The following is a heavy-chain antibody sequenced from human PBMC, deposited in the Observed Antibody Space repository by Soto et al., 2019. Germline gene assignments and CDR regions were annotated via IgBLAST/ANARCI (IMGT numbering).Heavy chain of an antibody. V-gene: IGHV3-21*06. CDR3: HCSSFV. J-gene: IGHJ4*02. CDR2: ITPSSNYI. D-gene: IGHD6-6*01. CDR1: GFTFSSYT. Sequence: EVQLVESGGGLVKPGGSLRLSCAASGFTFSSYTMNWVRQAPGKGLEWVSPITPSSNYIYYADSVKGRFTISRDNAKNSLYLQMNSLRAEDTAVYYCHCSSFVWGQGALVTVSS.